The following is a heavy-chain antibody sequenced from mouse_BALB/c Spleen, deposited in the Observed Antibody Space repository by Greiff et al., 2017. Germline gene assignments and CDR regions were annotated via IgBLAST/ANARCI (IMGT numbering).Heavy chain of an antibody. CDR1: GFTFSSYY. V-gene: IGHV5-6-2*01. D-gene: IGHD1-1*01. CDR3: ARHTTVYAMDY. CDR2: INSNGGST. J-gene: IGHJ4*01. Sequence: EVQLVESGGGLVKLGGSLKLSCAASGFTFSSYYMSWVRQTPEKRLELVAAINSNGGSTYYPDTVKGRFTISRDNAKNTLYLQMSSLKSEDTALYYCARHTTVYAMDYWGQGTSVTVSS.